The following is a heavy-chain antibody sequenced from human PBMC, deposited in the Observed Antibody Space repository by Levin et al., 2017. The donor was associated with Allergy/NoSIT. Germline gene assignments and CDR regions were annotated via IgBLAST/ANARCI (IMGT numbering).Heavy chain of an antibody. Sequence: SETLSLTCTVSGDSVDSGNYYWSWIRQSPEKGLEWIGYISYSGHTNYNPSLKSRLTISLDTSRNQFSLKLRSVTAADTAVYFCASRIVGTTSFDYWGQGALVIVSS. CDR2: ISYSGHT. V-gene: IGHV4-61*01. CDR3: ASRIVGTTSFDY. CDR1: GDSVDSGNYY. J-gene: IGHJ4*02. D-gene: IGHD1-26*01.